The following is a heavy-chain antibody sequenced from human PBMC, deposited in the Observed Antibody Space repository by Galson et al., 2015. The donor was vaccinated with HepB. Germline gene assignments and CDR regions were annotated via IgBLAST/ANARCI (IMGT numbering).Heavy chain of an antibody. J-gene: IGHJ4*02. Sequence: PALVKPTQTLKLTCSFSGFSLSTPKMRVSWIRQPPGKALEWLARIDWDDDKFYSTSLKTRLTVSKDTSTNQVVLTMTNMAPVDTATYYCARETYDGLFDYWGPGTLVTVSS. D-gene: IGHD3-16*01. V-gene: IGHV2-70*04. CDR2: IDWDDDK. CDR3: ARETYDGLFDY. CDR1: GFSLSTPKMR.